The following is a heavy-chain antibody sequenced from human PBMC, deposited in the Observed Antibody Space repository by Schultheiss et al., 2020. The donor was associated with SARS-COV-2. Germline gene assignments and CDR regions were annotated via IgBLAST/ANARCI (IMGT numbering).Heavy chain of an antibody. CDR1: GGSVSSGSYY. J-gene: IGHJ4*02. V-gene: IGHV4-61*01. CDR3: ARRSASGGYYLDY. CDR2: IYYSGST. D-gene: IGHD3-22*01. Sequence: SETLSLTCTVSGGSVSSGSYYWSWIRQPPGKGLEWIGYIYYSGSTNYNPSLKSRVTISVDTSKNKFSLKLSSVTAADTAVYYCARRSASGGYYLDYWGQGTLVTVSS.